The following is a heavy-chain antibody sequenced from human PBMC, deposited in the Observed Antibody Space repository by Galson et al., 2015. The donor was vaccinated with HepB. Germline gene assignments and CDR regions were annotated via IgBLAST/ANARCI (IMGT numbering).Heavy chain of an antibody. CDR3: ARLSSQTYDFWPTS. J-gene: IGHJ5*02. CDR2: LDPTDSYT. D-gene: IGHD3-3*01. Sequence: QSGAEVKKPGESLRISCEASGYSFTTYWITWVRQMPGRGLEWMGRLDPTDSYTDYSPSFRGHVTFSVDKSITTAYLQWSSLKASHTAIYYCARLSSQTYDFWPTSCGQGTLVTITS. V-gene: IGHV5-10-1*01. CDR1: GYSFTTYW.